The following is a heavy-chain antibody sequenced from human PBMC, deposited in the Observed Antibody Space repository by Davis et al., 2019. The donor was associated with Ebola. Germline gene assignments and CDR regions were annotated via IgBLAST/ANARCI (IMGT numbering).Heavy chain of an antibody. V-gene: IGHV4-34*01. J-gene: IGHJ5*02. D-gene: IGHD6-19*01. CDR3: ARGRGSGWSFWFDP. CDR1: SGSFSDYY. Sequence: MPSETLSLTCAVYSGSFSDYYWSWIRQPPGKGLEWIGEINHSGSTNYNPSLKSRVTISVDKSKNQFSLKLSSVTAADTAVYYCARGRGSGWSFWFDPWGQGTLVTVSS. CDR2: INHSGST.